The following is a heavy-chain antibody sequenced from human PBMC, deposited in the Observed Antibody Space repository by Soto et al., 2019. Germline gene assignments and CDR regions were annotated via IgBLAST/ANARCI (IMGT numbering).Heavy chain of an antibody. J-gene: IGHJ6*02. V-gene: IGHV1-2*02. D-gene: IGHD5-12*01. CDR2: INPNSGGT. CDR1: GYTFTCYY. Sequence: AXSVKVSCKASGYTFTCYYMHWVRQAPGQGLEWMGWINPNSGGTNYAQKFQGRVTMTRDTSISTAYMELSRLRSDDTAVYYCASRTRGYSGYRVYYYYYGMDVWGQGTTVTVSS. CDR3: ASRTRGYSGYRVYYYYYGMDV.